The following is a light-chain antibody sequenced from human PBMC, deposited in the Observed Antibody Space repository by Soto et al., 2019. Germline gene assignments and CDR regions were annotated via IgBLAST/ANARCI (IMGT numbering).Light chain of an antibody. CDR2: HAS. J-gene: IGKJ3*01. Sequence: EIVMTQSPATLSVSPGERATLSCRASQSVSSNLAWYQQKPGQAPRLLIYHASTRATGIPARFSGSGSGTEFTLTISSLQSEDFGVYHCQHYSNWPPTFGPGTKVEIK. CDR1: QSVSSN. CDR3: QHYSNWPPT. V-gene: IGKV3-15*01.